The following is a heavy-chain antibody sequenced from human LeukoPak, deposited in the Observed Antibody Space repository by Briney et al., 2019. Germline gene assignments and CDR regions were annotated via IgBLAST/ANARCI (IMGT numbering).Heavy chain of an antibody. CDR1: RFTLKNYE. D-gene: IGHD6-19*01. J-gene: IGHJ4*02. V-gene: IGHV3-48*03. CDR3: ARGSSVGSGWSSDY. CDR2: ISSSGSPI. Sequence: GGSLSLSCAASRFTLKNYEMKWVRQAPGRGLEWVSYISSSGSPIFYADSLKGRFTISRDNAKNSLYLQMNRLRAEDTAVSYCARGSSVGSGWSSDYWGQGTLVTVSS.